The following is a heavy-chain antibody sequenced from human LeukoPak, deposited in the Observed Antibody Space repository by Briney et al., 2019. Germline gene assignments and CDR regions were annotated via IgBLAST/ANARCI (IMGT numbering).Heavy chain of an antibody. Sequence: GGSLRLSCAASGFTFSSYGMHWVRQAPGKGLEWVAFIRYDGSNKYYADSVKGRFTISRDNSKNTLYLQMNSLRAEDTAVYYCANETRKLQPFDYWGQGTLVTVSS. J-gene: IGHJ4*02. CDR1: GFTFSSYG. V-gene: IGHV3-30*02. CDR3: ANETRKLQPFDY. CDR2: IRYDGSNK. D-gene: IGHD1-14*01.